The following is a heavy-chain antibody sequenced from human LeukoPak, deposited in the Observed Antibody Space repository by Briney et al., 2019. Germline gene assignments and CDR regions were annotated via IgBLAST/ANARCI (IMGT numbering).Heavy chain of an antibody. CDR1: GGSISSGSYY. CDR2: IYPSGST. Sequence: SETLSLTCTVSGGSISSGSYYWHWIRQPAGKGLEWIGRIYPSGSTNYNPSLKSRVTISIDTSKNLFSLKLSSVTAADTAVYYCARGDNIVGATTFDYWGQGTLVTVSS. J-gene: IGHJ4*02. V-gene: IGHV4-61*02. CDR3: ARGDNIVGATTFDY. D-gene: IGHD1-26*01.